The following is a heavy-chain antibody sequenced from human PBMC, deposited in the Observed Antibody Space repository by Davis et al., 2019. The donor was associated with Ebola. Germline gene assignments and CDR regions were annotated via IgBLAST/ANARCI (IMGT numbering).Heavy chain of an antibody. CDR1: GGSISSYY. CDR3: ARGKGVGYSSSHNNWFDP. CDR2: IYYSGST. V-gene: IGHV4-59*01. J-gene: IGHJ5*02. Sequence: PSETLSLTCTVSGGSISSYYWSWIRQPPGKGLEWIGYIYYSGSTNSNPSLKSRVTISVDTSKNQFSLKLSSVTAADTAVYYCARGKGVGYSSSHNNWFDPWSQGTLVTVSS. D-gene: IGHD6-6*01.